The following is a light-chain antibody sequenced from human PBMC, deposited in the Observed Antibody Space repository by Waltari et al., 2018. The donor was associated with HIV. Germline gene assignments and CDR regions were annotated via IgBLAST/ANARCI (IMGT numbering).Light chain of an antibody. CDR3: MQSIQVPIT. Sequence: DIVMTQTPLSLSVTPGQPASISCKSSQSLLHSDGKTYLYWYLQKPGQPPQLLISALSNRISGVPYSFSGSGSGTDFTLQISRVEADDVGVYYCMQSIQVPITFGQGTRLDIK. CDR2: ALS. J-gene: IGKJ5*01. CDR1: QSLLHSDGKTY. V-gene: IGKV2D-29*01.